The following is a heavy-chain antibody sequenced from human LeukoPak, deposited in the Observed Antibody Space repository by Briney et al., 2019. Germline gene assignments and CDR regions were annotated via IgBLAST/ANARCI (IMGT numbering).Heavy chain of an antibody. Sequence: PSETLSLTCTVSGDSSISGSYYWSWIRQPAGKGLEWIGRIHPSGNINYNPSLKSRVTISVDTSKNQFSLNLGSVTAADTAVYYCARAVVWLPFDYWGQGTLVTVSS. CDR3: ARAVVWLPFDY. D-gene: IGHD2-15*01. J-gene: IGHJ4*02. CDR1: GDSSISGSYY. V-gene: IGHV4-61*02. CDR2: IHPSGNI.